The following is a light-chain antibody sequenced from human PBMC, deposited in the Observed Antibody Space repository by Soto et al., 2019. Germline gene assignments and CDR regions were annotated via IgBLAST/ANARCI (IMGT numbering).Light chain of an antibody. Sequence: QSALTQPASVSGSTGQSITISGTGPSNDLGRYNLVSWYQQYPGKAPKLIIYQGSERPSGVSTRFSGSKSGNTASLTISGLQAEDEADYYCGSYATISTYRFGSGTKVTVL. CDR2: QGS. V-gene: IGLV2-23*01. CDR1: SNDLGRYNL. CDR3: GSYATISTYR. J-gene: IGLJ1*01.